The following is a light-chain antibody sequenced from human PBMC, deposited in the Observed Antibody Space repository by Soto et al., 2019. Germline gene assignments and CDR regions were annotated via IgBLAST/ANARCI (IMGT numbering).Light chain of an antibody. CDR3: QQYNNWPLT. Sequence: EIVLTQSPATLSLSPGERATLSCRASQSVSSYLAWYQQKPGQAPRLLIYGASTRATAIPARFSGSGSGTEFTLTISSLQSEDSAVYYCQQYNNWPLTFGGGTKVDIK. V-gene: IGKV3-15*01. CDR2: GAS. J-gene: IGKJ4*01. CDR1: QSVSSY.